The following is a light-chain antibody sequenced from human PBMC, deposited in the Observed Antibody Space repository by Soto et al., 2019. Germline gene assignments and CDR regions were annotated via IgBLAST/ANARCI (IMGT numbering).Light chain of an antibody. CDR2: TSS. CDR3: QQANSFPLT. Sequence: LQMTQSPSSVSASAGDRVTITCRASQGISSLLAWYQQKPGKAPNLLIHTSSSLQSGVPSRFSGSRSGTDFTLTISSLQPEDFATYYCQQANSFPLTFGGGTKVEIK. J-gene: IGKJ4*01. V-gene: IGKV1-12*01. CDR1: QGISSL.